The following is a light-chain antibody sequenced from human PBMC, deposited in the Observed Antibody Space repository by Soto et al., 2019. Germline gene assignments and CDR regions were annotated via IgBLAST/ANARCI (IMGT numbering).Light chain of an antibody. CDR2: GAS. CDR1: QSVSSN. Sequence: ETVMTQSSATLSVSPGEGATLSCRASQSVSSNLAWYQQKGGQPPRLLIYGASTRATGIPARFSGSGSGTEFTLTISSLQSEDFAVYYCQQYNDWLLYTFGQGTKLEIK. V-gene: IGKV3-15*01. CDR3: QQYNDWLLYT. J-gene: IGKJ2*01.